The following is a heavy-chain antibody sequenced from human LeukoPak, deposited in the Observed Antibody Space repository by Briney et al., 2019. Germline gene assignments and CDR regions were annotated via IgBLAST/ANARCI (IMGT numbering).Heavy chain of an antibody. CDR1: GGSFSGYY. J-gene: IGHJ5*02. D-gene: IGHD6-6*01. CDR2: INHSGST. CDR3: ARKYPDHWFDP. V-gene: IGHV4-34*01. Sequence: PSETLSLTCAVYGGSFSGYYWSWLRQPPGKGLEWIGEINHSGSTNYNPSLKSRVTISVDTSKNQFSLKLSSVTAADTAVYYCARKYPDHWFDPWGQGTLVTVSS.